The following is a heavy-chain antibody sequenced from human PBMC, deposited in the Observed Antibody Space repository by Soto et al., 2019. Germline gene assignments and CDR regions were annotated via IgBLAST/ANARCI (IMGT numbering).Heavy chain of an antibody. CDR1: GYIFNHYG. CDR2: ISAYNGNT. CDR3: ARGGQEFTSTYCYYIYYGLDV. D-gene: IGHD2-2*01. V-gene: IGHV1-18*01. Sequence: QVQLVQSGAEVKKPGASVRVSCKASGYIFNHYGIGWVRQAPGQGLEGMGWISAYNGNTHYAGSLQGRVTMTTDTSTRTADMELRSLRSDDTAVYYCARGGQEFTSTYCYYIYYGLDVWGQGTKVTVSS. J-gene: IGHJ6*02.